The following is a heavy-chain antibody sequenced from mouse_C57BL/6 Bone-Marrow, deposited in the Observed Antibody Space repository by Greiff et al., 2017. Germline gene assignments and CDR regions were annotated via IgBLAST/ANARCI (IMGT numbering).Heavy chain of an antibody. V-gene: IGHV14-4*01. Sequence: EVQLQQSGAELVRPGASVKLSCTASGFNIKDDYMHWVKQRPEQGLEWIGWIDPENGDTEYASKFQGKATITAATSSNTAYLQLSSLTSEDTAVYYCTTYYGSRNDYWGRGTTLTVSS. CDR3: TTYYGSRNDY. D-gene: IGHD1-1*01. J-gene: IGHJ2*01. CDR1: GFNIKDDY. CDR2: IDPENGDT.